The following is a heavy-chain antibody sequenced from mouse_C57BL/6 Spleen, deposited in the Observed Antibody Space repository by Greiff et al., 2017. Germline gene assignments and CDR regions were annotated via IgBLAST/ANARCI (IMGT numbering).Heavy chain of an antibody. CDR1: GYTFTSYW. J-gene: IGHJ3*01. CDR2: IDPSDSYT. Sequence: VQLQQPGAELVKPGASVKLSCKASGYTFTSYWMQWVKQRPGQGLEWIGEIDPSDSYTNYNQKFKGKATLTVDTSSSTAYMQLSSLTSEDSAVYYCARGGDYGSRTWFAYWGQGTLVTVSA. CDR3: ARGGDYGSRTWFAY. V-gene: IGHV1-50*01. D-gene: IGHD1-1*01.